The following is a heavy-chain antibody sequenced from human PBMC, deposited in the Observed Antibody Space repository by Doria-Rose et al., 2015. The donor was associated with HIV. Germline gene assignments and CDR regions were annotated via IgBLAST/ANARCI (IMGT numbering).Heavy chain of an antibody. D-gene: IGHD1-26*01. V-gene: IGHV4-39*07. CDR2: FYFSGST. CDR3: AGDGIVGAISYFAY. CDR1: GGSFSSSYH. J-gene: IGHJ4*02. Sequence: KPSETLSLTCTASGGSFSSSYHWGWIRQTPEKGLEWIGNFYFSGSTYYNPSLKSRVTMSVDTSKTQFSLRLSSVTAADTAVYYCAGDGIVGAISYFAYWGQGILVTVSP.